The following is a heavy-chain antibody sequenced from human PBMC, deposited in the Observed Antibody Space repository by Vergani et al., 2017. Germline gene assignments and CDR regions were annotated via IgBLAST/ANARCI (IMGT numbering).Heavy chain of an antibody. CDR3: ARLGQLAAAAFDI. Sequence: QVQLVESGGGVVQPGRSLRLSCAASGFTFSSYAMHWVRQAQGKGLEWVAVISNDGSNKYYADSVKGRFTISRDNSKNTLYLQMNSLRAEDTAVYYCARLGQLAAAAFDIWGQGTMVTVSS. CDR1: GFTFSSYA. J-gene: IGHJ3*02. CDR2: ISNDGSNK. V-gene: IGHV3-30-3*01. D-gene: IGHD2-15*01.